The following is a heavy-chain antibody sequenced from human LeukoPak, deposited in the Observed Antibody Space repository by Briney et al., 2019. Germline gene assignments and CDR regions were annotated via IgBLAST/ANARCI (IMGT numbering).Heavy chain of an antibody. D-gene: IGHD6-19*01. Sequence: GGSLRLSCAASGFSFSSYWMSWVRQAPGKGLDWVANIQSDGSMQQYVDSVKGRLTISRDNAKNSLYLQMNSLRAEDTAVYYCARIPRGSGWSFLDFWGQGTLVTVTS. CDR2: IQSDGSMQ. CDR1: GFSFSSYW. J-gene: IGHJ4*02. CDR3: ARIPRGSGWSFLDF. V-gene: IGHV3-7*01.